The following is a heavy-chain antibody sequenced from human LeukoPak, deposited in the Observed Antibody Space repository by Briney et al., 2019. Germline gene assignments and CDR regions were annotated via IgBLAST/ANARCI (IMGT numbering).Heavy chain of an antibody. Sequence: PSETLSLTCTVSGGSINNYYWSWIQQPAGKGLEWIGRIYTRGSTNYNPSLKSRVTMSVDTSKNQFSLKLSSVTAADTAVYYCARVVYRSTYYYYYYYMDVWGKGTTVTVSS. D-gene: IGHD6-13*01. V-gene: IGHV4-4*07. J-gene: IGHJ6*03. CDR1: GGSINNYY. CDR2: IYTRGST. CDR3: ARVVYRSTYYYYYYYMDV.